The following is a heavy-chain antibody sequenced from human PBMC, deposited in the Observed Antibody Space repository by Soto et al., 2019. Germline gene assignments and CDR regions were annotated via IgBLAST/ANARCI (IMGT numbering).Heavy chain of an antibody. CDR2: ISGSGGST. D-gene: IGHD3-3*01. CDR3: AKGSYDFWSGYSNWFDP. J-gene: IGHJ5*02. CDR1: GFTFSSYA. Sequence: LRLSCAASGFTFSSYAISWVRQAPGKGLEWVSAISGSGGSTYYADSVKGRFTISRDNSKNTLYLQMNSLRAEDTAVYYCAKGSYDFWSGYSNWFDPWGQGTLVTVSS. V-gene: IGHV3-23*01.